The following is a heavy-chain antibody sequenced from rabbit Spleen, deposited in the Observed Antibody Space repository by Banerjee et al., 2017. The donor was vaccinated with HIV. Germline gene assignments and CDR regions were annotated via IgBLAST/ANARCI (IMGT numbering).Heavy chain of an antibody. CDR1: GFSFSSNDY. J-gene: IGHJ6*01. D-gene: IGHD1-1*01. Sequence: QSLEESGGDLVKPGASLTLTCIASGFSFSSNDYMCCVRQAPGKGQEWIACIYAGSTGGTYYAGWAKGRFSTSKTSSTTATLQITSLTAAATATYFCARDSGGVNNGSGMDLWGPGTLVTVS. CDR3: ARDSGGVNNGSGMDL. CDR2: IYAGSTGGT. V-gene: IGHV1S40*01.